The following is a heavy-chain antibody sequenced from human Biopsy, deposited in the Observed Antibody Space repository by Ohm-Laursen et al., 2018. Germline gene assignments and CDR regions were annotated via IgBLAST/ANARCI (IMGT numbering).Heavy chain of an antibody. Sequence: SETLPLTCIVSGYSISSDYRWGWIRQAPGKTLEWLGNIFKDGNTHYNPSLRSRLIISIDTSKNQFSLMMTSVSGADTAVYFCARVGSGWAPFDKWGPGTLVTVSS. V-gene: IGHV4-38-2*02. CDR3: ARVGSGWAPFDK. CDR2: IFKDGNT. J-gene: IGHJ4*02. CDR1: GYSISSDYR. D-gene: IGHD6-19*01.